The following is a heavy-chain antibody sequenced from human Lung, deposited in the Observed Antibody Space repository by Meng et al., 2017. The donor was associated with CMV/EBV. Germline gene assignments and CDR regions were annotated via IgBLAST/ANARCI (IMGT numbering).Heavy chain of an antibody. D-gene: IGHD2-2*01. Sequence: SXXVSXXTSGGTFSPAISWVRQAPGQGLEWMGGFIPIFGKANYAQNFQGRVTISTDVSTSTTYMELSSLRSEDTAVYYCAALHCSRTSCYVPSSVDVWGQGTTVTVSS. V-gene: IGHV1-69*05. CDR1: GGTFSPA. J-gene: IGHJ6*02. CDR2: FIPIFGKA. CDR3: AALHCSRTSCYVPSSVDV.